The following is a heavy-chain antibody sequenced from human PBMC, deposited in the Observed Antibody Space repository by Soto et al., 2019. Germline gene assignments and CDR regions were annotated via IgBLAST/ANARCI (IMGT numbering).Heavy chain of an antibody. Sequence: QVQLVASGGGVVQPGRSLRLSCAASGLTFSTFAMHWVRQAPGKGLEWVAVLSNDGDTAYYTDSVKGRFTISRDNSKNTLYLQMNSLRVEDSAVYYCARDPAPAGWYDFWGQGTLVTVSS. CDR2: LSNDGDTA. D-gene: IGHD6-13*01. J-gene: IGHJ5*01. V-gene: IGHV3-30-3*01. CDR3: ARDPAPAGWYDF. CDR1: GLTFSTFA.